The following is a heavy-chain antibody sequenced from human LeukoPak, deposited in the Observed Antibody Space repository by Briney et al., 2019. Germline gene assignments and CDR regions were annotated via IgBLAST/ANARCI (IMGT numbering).Heavy chain of an antibody. CDR2: ITNNGRTT. J-gene: IGHJ3*02. CDR1: GFTFSDYY. D-gene: IGHD1-1*01. CDR3: ARAWNDGFDI. V-gene: IGHV3-11*04. Sequence: GGSLRLSCAASGFTFSDYYMGWIRQAPGKDLEWVSYITNNGRTTYHADSVKGRFTISRDNAKNSLYLQMNSLRVEDTAMYYCARAWNDGFDIWGQGTMVTVSP.